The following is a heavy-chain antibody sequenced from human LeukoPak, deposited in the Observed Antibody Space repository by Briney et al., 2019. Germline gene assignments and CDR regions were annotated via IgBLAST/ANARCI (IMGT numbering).Heavy chain of an antibody. D-gene: IGHD6-13*01. V-gene: IGHV3-30*04. Sequence: GGSLRLSCAASGFTFSSYAMHWVRQAPGKGLEWVAVISYDGTNKKYADSVKGRFTISRDNSMNTVYLQMNTLRTEDTAVYYCARAGVYWAAADTKFVDWGQGTLVTVSS. CDR2: ISYDGTNK. J-gene: IGHJ4*02. CDR3: ARAGVYWAAADTKFVD. CDR1: GFTFSSYA.